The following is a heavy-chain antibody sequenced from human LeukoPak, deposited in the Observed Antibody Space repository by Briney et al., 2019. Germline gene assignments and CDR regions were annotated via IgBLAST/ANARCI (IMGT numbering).Heavy chain of an antibody. J-gene: IGHJ4*02. CDR2: INHSGST. Sequence: SETLSPTCAVYGGSFSGYYWSWIRQPPGKGLEWIGEINHSGSTNYNPSLKSRVTISVDTSKNQFSLKLSSVTAADTAVYYCARGAGYGSGSSTTPFDYWGQGTLVTVSS. D-gene: IGHD3-10*01. CDR3: ARGAGYGSGSSTTPFDY. CDR1: GGSFSGYY. V-gene: IGHV4-34*01.